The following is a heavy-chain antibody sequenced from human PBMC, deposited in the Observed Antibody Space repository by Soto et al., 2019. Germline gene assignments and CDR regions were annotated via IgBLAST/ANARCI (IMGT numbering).Heavy chain of an antibody. D-gene: IGHD3-3*01. Sequence: GSGPTLVNPTQTLTLTCTFSGLSLSTSGVAVGWIRQPPGKTLEWLALIYWDDNNRYSPSLKNRLTVTKDTSKNQVVLTMTNMEPVDTGTYYCAHSDPSDDFWSGSPFHWGQGSQVTVSS. CDR2: IYWDDNN. J-gene: IGHJ4*02. CDR1: GLSLSTSGVA. CDR3: AHSDPSDDFWSGSPFH. V-gene: IGHV2-5*02.